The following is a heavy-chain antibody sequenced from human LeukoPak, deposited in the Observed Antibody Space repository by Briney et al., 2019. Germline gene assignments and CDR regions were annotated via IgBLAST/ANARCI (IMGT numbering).Heavy chain of an antibody. CDR1: GYTFTSYG. V-gene: IGHV1-18*01. CDR3: ARDMKRSSGYYPRLCYY. CDR2: ISAYNGNT. Sequence: ASVKVSCKASGYTFTSYGISWVRHAPGQGLEWMGWISAYNGNTNYAQKLQGRVTITTDTSTSTAYMELRSLRSDGTAVYYCARDMKRSSGYYPRLCYYWGQGTLVTVSS. D-gene: IGHD3-22*01. J-gene: IGHJ4*02.